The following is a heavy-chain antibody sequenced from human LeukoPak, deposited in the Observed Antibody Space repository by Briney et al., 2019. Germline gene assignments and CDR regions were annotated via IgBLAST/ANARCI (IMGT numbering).Heavy chain of an antibody. V-gene: IGHV1-8*02. CDR1: GYTFTSYY. D-gene: IGHD3-10*01. Sequence: GASVKVSCKASGYTFTSYYMHWVRQAPGQGLEWMGWMNPNSGNTGYAQKFQGRVTMTRNTSISTAYMELSSLRSEDTAVYYCARGGGSGSYYLLYYYGMDVWGQGTTVTVSS. CDR3: ARGGGSGSYYLLYYYGMDV. J-gene: IGHJ6*02. CDR2: MNPNSGNT.